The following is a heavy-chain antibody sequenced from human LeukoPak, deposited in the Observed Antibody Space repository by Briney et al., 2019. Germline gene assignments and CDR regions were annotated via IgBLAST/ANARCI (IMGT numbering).Heavy chain of an antibody. D-gene: IGHD4-17*01. CDR1: GFTFSSYG. V-gene: IGHV3-30*03. CDR2: ISYDGSNK. Sequence: PGGSLRLSCAASGFTFSSYGMHWARQAPGKGLEWVAVISYDGSNKYYADSVKGRFTISRDNSKNTLYLQMNSLRAEDTAMYYCASTVTTSLVGYWGQGTLVTVSS. CDR3: ASTVTTSLVGY. J-gene: IGHJ4*02.